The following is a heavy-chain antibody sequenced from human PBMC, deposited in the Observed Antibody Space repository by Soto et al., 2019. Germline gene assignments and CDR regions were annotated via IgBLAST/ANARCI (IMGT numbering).Heavy chain of an antibody. CDR1: GYTFTSYA. CDR2: INAGNGNT. CDR3: ASLGGWYYVNSGAFHI. Sequence: ASVKVSCKASGYTFTSYAMHWVRQAPGQRLEWMGWINAGNGNTKYSQKFQGRVTITRDTSASTASMELSSLRSEDTAVYYWASLGGWYYVNSGAFHIWAQGTRVT. J-gene: IGHJ3*02. V-gene: IGHV1-3*01. D-gene: IGHD3-3*01.